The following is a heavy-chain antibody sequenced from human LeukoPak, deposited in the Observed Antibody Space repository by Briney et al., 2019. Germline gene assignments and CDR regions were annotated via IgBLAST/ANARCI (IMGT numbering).Heavy chain of an antibody. Sequence: PGGSLRLSCAASGFSFTTYWMSWVRQAPGKGLEWVSSISSSSSYRYYADSVKGRFTISRDNAKNSLYLHMNSLRAEDTAVYYFARSIMQQLAPFDYWGQGTLVTVSS. CDR3: ARSIMQQLAPFDY. D-gene: IGHD6-13*01. V-gene: IGHV3-21*01. CDR2: ISSSSSYR. CDR1: GFSFTTYW. J-gene: IGHJ4*02.